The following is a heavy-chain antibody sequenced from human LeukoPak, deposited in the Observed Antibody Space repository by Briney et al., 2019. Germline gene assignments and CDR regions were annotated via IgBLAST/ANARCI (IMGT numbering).Heavy chain of an antibody. CDR3: TRVGVLRYFDWLLYSDY. Sequence: GGSLRLSCTASGFTFGDYAMSWFRQAPGKGLEWVGFIRSKAYGGTTEYAASVKGRFTISRDDSKSIAYLQMNSLKTEDTAVYYCTRVGVLRYFDWLLYSDYWGQGTLVTVSS. J-gene: IGHJ4*02. CDR2: IRSKAYGGTT. V-gene: IGHV3-49*03. D-gene: IGHD3-9*01. CDR1: GFTFGDYA.